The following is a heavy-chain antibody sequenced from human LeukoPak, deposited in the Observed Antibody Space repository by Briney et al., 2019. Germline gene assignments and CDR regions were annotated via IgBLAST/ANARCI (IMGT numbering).Heavy chain of an antibody. CDR3: AKVLTSGYYYGSFDF. Sequence: PGGSLRLSCAASGFTFRNYGMSWVRQAPGKGLEWVSALSGGGASTYYADSVKGRFTISRDNSKNTLYLQMNSLRVEDTATYYCAKVLTSGYYYGSFDFWGQGTLVTVSS. V-gene: IGHV3-23*01. J-gene: IGHJ4*02. CDR2: LSGGGAST. CDR1: GFTFRNYG. D-gene: IGHD3-22*01.